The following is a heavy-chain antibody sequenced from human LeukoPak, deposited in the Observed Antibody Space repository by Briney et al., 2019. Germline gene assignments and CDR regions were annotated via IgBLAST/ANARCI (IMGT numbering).Heavy chain of an antibody. J-gene: IGHJ4*02. Sequence: GGSLRLSCVASGFTFSNAWMSWVRQAPGKGLEWVGRIKSKTDGGTTDYAAPVKGRFTISRDDSKNTLYLQMNSLGAEDMAMYYCVRDRSPQDYYDRTPYFDSWGQGTLVTVSS. CDR1: GFTFSNAW. D-gene: IGHD3-22*01. CDR3: VRDRSPQDYYDRTPYFDS. V-gene: IGHV3-15*05. CDR2: IKSKTDGGTT.